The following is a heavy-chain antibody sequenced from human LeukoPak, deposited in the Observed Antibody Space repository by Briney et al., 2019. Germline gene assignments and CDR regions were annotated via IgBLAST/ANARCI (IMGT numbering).Heavy chain of an antibody. Sequence: GGSLRLSCAASGFTFSSYWMSWVRQAPGKGLEWVANIKQDGSEKYYVDSVKGRFTISRDNAKNSLYLQMNSLRAEDTAVYYCARDPGAFPGYYGMDVWGQGTTVTVSS. D-gene: IGHD1-26*01. CDR2: IKQDGSEK. V-gene: IGHV3-7*01. CDR3: ARDPGAFPGYYGMDV. CDR1: GFTFSSYW. J-gene: IGHJ6*02.